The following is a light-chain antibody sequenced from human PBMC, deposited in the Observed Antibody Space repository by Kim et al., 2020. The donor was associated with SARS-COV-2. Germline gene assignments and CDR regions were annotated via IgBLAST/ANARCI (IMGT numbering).Light chain of an antibody. Sequence: QSVLTQPPSVSGAPGQRVTISCTGSSSNIGAGYDVHWYQQLPGTAPKLLIYGNSNRPSGVPDRVSGSKSGTSASLAITGLQAEDEADYYCQSYDSSLSVYVVFGGGSQLTVL. CDR1: SSNIGAGYD. V-gene: IGLV1-40*01. CDR3: QSYDSSLSVYVV. J-gene: IGLJ2*01. CDR2: GNS.